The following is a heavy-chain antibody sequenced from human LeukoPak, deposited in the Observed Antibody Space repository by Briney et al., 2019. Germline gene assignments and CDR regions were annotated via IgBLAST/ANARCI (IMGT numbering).Heavy chain of an antibody. D-gene: IGHD3-16*01. Sequence: ASVKVSCKASGYTFTGYYMHWVRQAPGQGLEWMGWINPNSGGTNYAQKFQGRVTMTRDTSISTAYMELSRLRPDDTAVYYCARHVWGVINWFDPWGQGTLVTVSS. J-gene: IGHJ5*02. V-gene: IGHV1-2*02. CDR3: ARHVWGVINWFDP. CDR2: INPNSGGT. CDR1: GYTFTGYY.